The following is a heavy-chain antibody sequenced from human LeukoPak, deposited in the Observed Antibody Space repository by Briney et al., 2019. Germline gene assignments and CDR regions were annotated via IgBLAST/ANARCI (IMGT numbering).Heavy chain of an antibody. Sequence: GASVKVSRKTSGYTFISYGISWVRQAPGEGLEWMGWISAYNGNTNYAQKLQGRVTLTRNTSVSTAFMELSSLRSEDTAVYYCEIYTGYDSFWGQGTLVTVSS. CDR3: EIYTGYDSF. V-gene: IGHV1-18*01. J-gene: IGHJ4*02. CDR1: GYTFISYG. CDR2: ISAYNGNT. D-gene: IGHD5-12*01.